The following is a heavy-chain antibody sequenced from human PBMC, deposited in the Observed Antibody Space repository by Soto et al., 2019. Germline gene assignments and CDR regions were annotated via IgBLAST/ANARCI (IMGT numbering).Heavy chain of an antibody. V-gene: IGHV4-30-4*01. CDR3: AKHVTTDHLVWYYYGMDV. CDR2: IFSSGTT. J-gene: IGHJ6*02. D-gene: IGHD4-17*01. CDR1: GDSFSSGNKY. Sequence: SETLSLTCTVSGDSFSSGNKYWSWIRQPPWKGLEWIGYIFSSGTTYYNPSLKSRLTMSLDASQNQFSLKLNSLRAEDTAVYYCAKHVTTDHLVWYYYGMDVWGQGTTVTVSS.